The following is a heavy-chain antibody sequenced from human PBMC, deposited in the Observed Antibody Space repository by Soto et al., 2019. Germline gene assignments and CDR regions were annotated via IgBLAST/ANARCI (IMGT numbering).Heavy chain of an antibody. Sequence: WGSLRLSCAASGFSISDFAIHWVRQASGKGLEWLGRIKNKAENYATAYAASVKGRFTISRYDSQNTAFLQMDSLRTEDTAVYYCSKLEFSSTWYGLNYWGHGTLVTVSS. D-gene: IGHD6-13*01. CDR3: SKLEFSSTWYGLNY. CDR2: IKNKAENYAT. CDR1: GFSISDFA. J-gene: IGHJ4*01. V-gene: IGHV3-73*01.